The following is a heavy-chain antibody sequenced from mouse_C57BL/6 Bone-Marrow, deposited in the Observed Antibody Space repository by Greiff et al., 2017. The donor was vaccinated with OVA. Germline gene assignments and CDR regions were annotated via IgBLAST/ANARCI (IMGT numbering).Heavy chain of an antibody. J-gene: IGHJ2*01. CDR3: AREGAVVNFDY. CDR1: GYTFTDYY. Sequence: SGPVLVKPGASVKMSCKASGYTFTDYYMNWVKQSHGKSLEWIGVINPYNGGTSYNPKFKGKATLTVDKSSSTAYMELNSLTSEDSAVYSCAREGAVVNFDYWGQGTTLTVSS. CDR2: INPYNGGT. D-gene: IGHD1-1*01. V-gene: IGHV1-19*01.